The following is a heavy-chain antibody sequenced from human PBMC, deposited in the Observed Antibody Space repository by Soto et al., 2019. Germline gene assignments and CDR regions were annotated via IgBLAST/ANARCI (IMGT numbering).Heavy chain of an antibody. CDR1: GVTFSSYA. J-gene: IGHJ5*02. CDR3: ASISTCTNGVCPNWFDP. CDR2: IIPIFGTA. D-gene: IGHD2-8*01. V-gene: IGHV1-69*13. Sequence: ASVKVSCKASGVTFSSYAISWVRQAPGQGLEWMGGIIPIFGTANYAQKFQGRVTITADESTSTAYMELSSLRSEDTAVYYCASISTCTNGVCPNWFDPWGQGTLVTVSS.